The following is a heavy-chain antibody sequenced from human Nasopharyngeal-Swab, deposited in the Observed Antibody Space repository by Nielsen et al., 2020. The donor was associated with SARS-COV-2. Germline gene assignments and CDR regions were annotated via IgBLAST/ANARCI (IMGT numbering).Heavy chain of an antibody. V-gene: IGHV3-73*01. CDR2: IRSKSNNYAT. J-gene: IGHJ4*02. D-gene: IGHD2-15*01. Sequence: GESLKISCAASGFPFSDSAIHWVRQASGEGLEWVARIRSKSNNYATAYSASVKGRFIIFRDDPTNTAYLQMNSLKTEDTAMYYCTRCGGGCYSGRDYWGQGTLVTVSS. CDR3: TRCGGGCYSGRDY. CDR1: GFPFSDSA.